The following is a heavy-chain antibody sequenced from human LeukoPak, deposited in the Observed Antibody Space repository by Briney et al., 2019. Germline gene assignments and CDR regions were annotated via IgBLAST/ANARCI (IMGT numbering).Heavy chain of an antibody. V-gene: IGHV6-1*01. CDR1: GDSVSSNSAA. Sequence: SQTLSLTCAISGDSVSSNSAAWNWIRQSPSRGLEWLGRTYYRSKWYNDYAVSVKSRITINPDTSKNQFSLQLNSVTPEDTAVYYCARASIAVADPYYYYYMDVWGKGTTVTISS. J-gene: IGHJ6*03. D-gene: IGHD6-19*01. CDR3: ARASIAVADPYYYYYMDV. CDR2: TYYRSKWYN.